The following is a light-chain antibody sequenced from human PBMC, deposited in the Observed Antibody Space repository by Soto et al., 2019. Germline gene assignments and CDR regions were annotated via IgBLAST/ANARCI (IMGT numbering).Light chain of an antibody. CDR3: QQLNSSPFT. Sequence: DIQLTQSPSFLSASVGDRVTITCRASQGISNYLAWYQQKPGKAPQLLIYAASTLQSGVPSRFIGSGSGTEFTLTISSLQPEDFATYCCQQLNSSPFTFGPGTKVDIK. CDR2: AAS. CDR1: QGISNY. J-gene: IGKJ3*01. V-gene: IGKV1-9*01.